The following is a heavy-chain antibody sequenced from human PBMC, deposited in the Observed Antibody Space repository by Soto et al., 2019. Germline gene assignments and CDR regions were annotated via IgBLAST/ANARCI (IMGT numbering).Heavy chain of an antibody. CDR1: GFTFSSRG. J-gene: IGHJ4*02. CDR3: AKDQWEFHGPLDS. CDR2: TSYDGTKT. D-gene: IGHD1-26*01. Sequence: SGGSLRLSCAASGFTFSSRGMHWVRQAPGQGLEWVAGTSYDGTKTYYMDSVEGRFTISRDNSKNTVYLQMNSLTAADTAVYYCAKDQWEFHGPLDSWGQGTLVTVSS. V-gene: IGHV3-30*18.